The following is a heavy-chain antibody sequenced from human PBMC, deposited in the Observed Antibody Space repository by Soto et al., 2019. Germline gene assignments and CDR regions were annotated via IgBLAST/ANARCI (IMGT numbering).Heavy chain of an antibody. J-gene: IGHJ3*02. D-gene: IGHD6-19*01. CDR2: IWYDGSNK. V-gene: IGHV3-33*01. Sequence: GGSLRLSCAASGFTFSSYGMHWVRQAPGKGLEWVAVIWYDGSNKYYADSVKGRFTISRDNSKNTLYLQMNSLRAEDTAVYYCAGSGIAVDRTGDDAFGIWGKGRMVPVAS. CDR1: GFTFSSYG. CDR3: AGSGIAVDRTGDDAFGI.